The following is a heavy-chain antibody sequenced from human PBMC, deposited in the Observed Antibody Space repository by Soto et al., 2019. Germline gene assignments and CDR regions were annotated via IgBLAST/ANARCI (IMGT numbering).Heavy chain of an antibody. CDR1: GGSISSSNYY. CDR2: SYYRGNT. J-gene: IGHJ4*02. Sequence: QLQLQESGPGLVKPSETLSLTCTVSGGSISSSNYYWGWIRQTPGKGLEWIGSSYYRGNTHYNPSLKSRVTIYVDTSKNQFSLNLYSVTASDTAVYYSATADGFGVVTPFFEYWGQGTLVTVSS. CDR3: ATADGFGVVTPFFEY. D-gene: IGHD3-3*01. V-gene: IGHV4-39*01.